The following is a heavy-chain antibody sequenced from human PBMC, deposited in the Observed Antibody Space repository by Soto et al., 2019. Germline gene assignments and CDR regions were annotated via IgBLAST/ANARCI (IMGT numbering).Heavy chain of an antibody. CDR1: GFSLSTSGVG. CDR2: IYWNDDK. CDR3: ARRYYDILTGYYIPLDY. V-gene: IGHV2-5*01. D-gene: IGHD3-9*01. J-gene: IGHJ4*02. Sequence: QITLKESGPTLVKPTQTLTLTCTFSGFSLSTSGVGVGWIRQPPGKALEWLALIYWNDDKRYRPSLKSRLTLTQDNSNHKVVLTMTNMDPVDTATYYCARRYYDILTGYYIPLDYLGQGTLVTVAS.